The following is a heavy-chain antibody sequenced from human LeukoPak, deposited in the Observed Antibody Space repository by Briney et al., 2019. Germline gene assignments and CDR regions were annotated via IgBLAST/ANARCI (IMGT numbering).Heavy chain of an antibody. D-gene: IGHD1-26*01. Sequence: GGSLRLSCAASGFTLSRYAMSWVRQAPEKGLEWVSLITGSGDSTYYADPVKGRFTVSRDTQRNTLFLQMNSLSAEDTALYYCAKTIVGATAADYWGQGTLVTVSS. CDR3: AKTIVGATAADY. CDR1: GFTLSRYA. CDR2: ITGSGDST. J-gene: IGHJ4*02. V-gene: IGHV3-23*01.